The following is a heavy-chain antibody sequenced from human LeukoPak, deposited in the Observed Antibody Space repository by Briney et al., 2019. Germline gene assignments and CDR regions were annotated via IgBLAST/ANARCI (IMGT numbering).Heavy chain of an antibody. J-gene: IGHJ3*02. CDR3: AKRRVVVGAFDI. V-gene: IGHV4-34*01. CDR1: GESFSGYY. Sequence: SETLSLTCAVYGESFSGYYWSWIRQSPGKGLEWIGEINQSGNTNNNPSLKSRVTMSVDTSKNQFSLKLSSVTAADTAVYYCAKRRVVVGAFDIWGQGTMVTVSS. D-gene: IGHD3-22*01. CDR2: INQSGNT.